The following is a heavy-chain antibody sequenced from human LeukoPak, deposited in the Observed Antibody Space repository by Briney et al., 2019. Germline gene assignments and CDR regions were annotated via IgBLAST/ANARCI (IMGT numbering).Heavy chain of an antibody. V-gene: IGHV3-23*01. D-gene: IGHD1-26*01. J-gene: IGHJ4*02. Sequence: GGSLRLSCAASGFTFSSYGMSWVRQAPGKGLEWVSAISGSGGSTYYADSVKGRFTISRDNSKSTLYLQMSRLRVEDTAVYYCAKDRSGSFRFDYWGQGTLVIVSS. CDR1: GFTFSSYG. CDR2: ISGSGGST. CDR3: AKDRSGSFRFDY.